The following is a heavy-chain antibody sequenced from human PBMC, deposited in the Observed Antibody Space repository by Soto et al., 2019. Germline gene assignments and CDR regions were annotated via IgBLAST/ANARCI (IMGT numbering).Heavy chain of an antibody. Sequence: PSETLSLTCTVSGGSIKNGGYYWSWIRQPPGRGLEWLGYIYYTGKTDYNPSLKSRLTMSVDMSKSQFSLKLTSLTPADTTVYYCAKDPSPQPNEVVTPGRFDPWGQGILVTVSS. CDR3: AKDPSPQPNEVVTPGRFDP. J-gene: IGHJ5*02. CDR1: GGSIKNGGYY. V-gene: IGHV4-31*03. CDR2: IYYTGKT. D-gene: IGHD3-22*01.